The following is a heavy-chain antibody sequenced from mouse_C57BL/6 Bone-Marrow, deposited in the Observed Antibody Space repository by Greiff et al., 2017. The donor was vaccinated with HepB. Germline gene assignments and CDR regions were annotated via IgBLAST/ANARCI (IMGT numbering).Heavy chain of an antibody. CDR1: GFNIKNTH. CDR2: IDPANGNT. V-gene: IGHV14-3*01. J-gene: IGHJ3*01. CDR3: ARTAQAPY. D-gene: IGHD3-2*02. Sequence: VQLKESVAELVRPGASVKLSCTASGFNIKNTHMHWVKQRPEQGLEWIGRIDPANGNTKYAPKFQGKATITADTSSNTAYLQLSSLTSEDTAIYYCARTAQAPYWGQGTLVTVSA.